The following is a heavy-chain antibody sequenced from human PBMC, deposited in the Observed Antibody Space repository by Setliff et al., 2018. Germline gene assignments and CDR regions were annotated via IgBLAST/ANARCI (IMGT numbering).Heavy chain of an antibody. CDR2: IIPGLGIL. V-gene: IGHV1-69*10. Sequence: GASVKVSCKASGGTFNTYGITWVRQAPAQGLEWMGGIIPGLGILDYAQKFQDRVTITADRSTSTAYMELSGLTTDDTAVYYCAGPFDVGPYPRPIDGLDLWGQGTRVT. CDR1: GGTFNTYG. J-gene: IGHJ3*01. D-gene: IGHD3-9*01. CDR3: AGPFDVGPYPRPIDGLDL.